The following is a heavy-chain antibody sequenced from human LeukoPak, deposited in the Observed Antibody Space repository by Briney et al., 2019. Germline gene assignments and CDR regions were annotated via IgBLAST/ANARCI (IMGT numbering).Heavy chain of an antibody. Sequence: SETLSLTCTVSGGSISSYYWSWIRQPAGKGLEWIGRIYTSGSTNYNPSLRSRVTMSVDTSKNQFSLKLSSVTAADTAVYYCARSGYDRYYYYMDVWGKGTTVTVSS. J-gene: IGHJ6*03. V-gene: IGHV4-4*07. CDR2: IYTSGST. D-gene: IGHD5-12*01. CDR1: GGSISSYY. CDR3: ARSGYDRYYYYMDV.